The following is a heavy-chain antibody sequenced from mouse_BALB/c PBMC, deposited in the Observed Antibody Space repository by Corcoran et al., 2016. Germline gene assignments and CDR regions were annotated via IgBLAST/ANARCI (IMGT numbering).Heavy chain of an antibody. CDR3: MRWGGNYWYFDV. CDR2: INSDGSAI. J-gene: IGHJ1*01. CDR1: GFTFRGFW. Sequence: EVQLLEPGGGLVQPGGSRGLSCEGSGFTFRGFWMSWVRQTPGKTLEWIGDINSDGSAINYAPSIKDRFTIFRDNDKSTLYLQMSNVRSEDTATYFCMRWGGNYWYFDVWGAGTTVTVSS. D-gene: IGHD1-1*02. V-gene: IGHV11-2*02.